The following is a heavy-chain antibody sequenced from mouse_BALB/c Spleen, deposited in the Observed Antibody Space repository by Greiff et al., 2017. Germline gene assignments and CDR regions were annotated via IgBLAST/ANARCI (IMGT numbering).Heavy chain of an antibody. CDR2: ISSGGGST. CDR1: GFSFSSYD. V-gene: IGHV5-12-1*01. D-gene: IGHD2-14*01. Sequence: EVLLVESGGGLVKPGGSLKLSCAASGFSFSSYDMSWVRQTPARKLQWVAYISSGGGSTYYPHTVKGRFTISRDNAKNPLYLQMNSLKSEDTAMDYCARLIRVREYAMDDWGQGTSVTVSS. J-gene: IGHJ4*01. CDR3: ARLIRVREYAMDD.